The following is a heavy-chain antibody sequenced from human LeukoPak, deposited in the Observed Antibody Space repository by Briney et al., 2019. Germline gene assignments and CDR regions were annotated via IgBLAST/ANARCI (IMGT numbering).Heavy chain of an antibody. CDR1: GFTFSNHG. J-gene: IGHJ4*02. Sequence: TGGSLRLSCAASGFTFSNHGMSWVRQAPGKGLEWVSSISANSFYTYYADSVKGRFTVSRDNSKNTLYLQMSSLRAEDTAIYYCAREFVVEPKSSFDHWGQGTLVTVSS. V-gene: IGHV3-23*01. CDR2: ISANSFYT. CDR3: AREFVVEPKSSFDH. D-gene: IGHD2-21*01.